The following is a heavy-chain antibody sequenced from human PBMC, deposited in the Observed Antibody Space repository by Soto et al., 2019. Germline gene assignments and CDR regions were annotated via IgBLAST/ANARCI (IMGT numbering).Heavy chain of an antibody. V-gene: IGHV1-2*04. CDR3: ARPVVPAAASSAFDI. D-gene: IGHD2-2*01. CDR2: INPNSGGT. CDR1: GHTFTGYY. Sequence: GASVKVSCKASGHTFTGYYMHWVRQAPGQGLEWMGWINPNSGGTNYAQKFQGWVTMTRDTSISTAYMELSRLRSDDTAVYYCARPVVPAAASSAFDIWGQGTMVTVS. J-gene: IGHJ3*02.